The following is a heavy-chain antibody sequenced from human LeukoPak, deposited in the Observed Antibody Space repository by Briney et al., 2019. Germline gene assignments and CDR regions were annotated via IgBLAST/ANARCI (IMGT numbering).Heavy chain of an antibody. CDR3: AKDLAVGWGSSHYYFDY. Sequence: GGSLRLSCAASGFTFSSYGMSWVRQAPGKGLEWVSAISGSGGSTYYADSVKGRFTISRDNSKNTLYLQMNSLRAEDTAVYYCAKDLAVGWGSSHYYFDYWGQGTLVTVSS. D-gene: IGHD3-16*01. J-gene: IGHJ4*02. V-gene: IGHV3-23*01. CDR2: ISGSGGST. CDR1: GFTFSSYG.